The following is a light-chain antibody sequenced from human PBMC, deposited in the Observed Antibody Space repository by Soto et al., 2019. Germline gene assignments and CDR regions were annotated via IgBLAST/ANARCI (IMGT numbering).Light chain of an antibody. CDR1: QGIYKY. CDR3: QKYNSAPWT. CDR2: GAS. V-gene: IGKV1-27*01. Sequence: IQMTQSPSSLSASVGDRVTITCRASQGIYKYLAWYPQNPRKVPKVLIYGASTLQSVVPSRFSGAGSGTNFTLTISSLHPEDDATYYWQKYNSAPWTFGQGNKVEIK. J-gene: IGKJ1*01.